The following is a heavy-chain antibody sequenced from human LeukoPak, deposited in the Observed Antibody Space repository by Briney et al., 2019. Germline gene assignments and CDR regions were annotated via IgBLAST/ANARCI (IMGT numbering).Heavy chain of an antibody. V-gene: IGHV4-59*12. CDR2: IYYSGST. J-gene: IGHJ5*02. D-gene: IGHD3-9*01. Sequence: SETLSLTCTVSGGSIDSYYWSWIRQPPGKGLEWIGYIYYSGSTKYNPSLKSRVTISLDTSKNQFSLKLSSVTAADTAVYYCARDTHDVYYDILTGSARVGWFDPWGQGTLVTVSS. CDR3: ARDTHDVYYDILTGSARVGWFDP. CDR1: GGSIDSYY.